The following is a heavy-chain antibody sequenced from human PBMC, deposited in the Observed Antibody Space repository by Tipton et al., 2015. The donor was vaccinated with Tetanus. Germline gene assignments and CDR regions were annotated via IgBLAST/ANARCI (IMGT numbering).Heavy chain of an antibody. CDR3: ARFSYDSGGFYSYFDY. Sequence: TLSLTCTISGGSISRFYWGWIRQPPGKGLEWIGHAYYSGSTNYNPSLKGRVSISVDTSNDQFSLRLTSVTAADTAIYYCARFSYDSGGFYSYFDYWGRGTLVTVSS. CDR1: GGSISRFY. V-gene: IGHV4-59*01. D-gene: IGHD3-22*01. J-gene: IGHJ4*02. CDR2: AYYSGST.